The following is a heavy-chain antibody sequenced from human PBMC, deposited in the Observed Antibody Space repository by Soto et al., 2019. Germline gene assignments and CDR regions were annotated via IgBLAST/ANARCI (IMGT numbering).Heavy chain of an antibody. CDR2: ISGSGGST. CDR3: AKIPHSSSWYLDAFDI. Sequence: EVQLLESGGGLVQPGGSLRLSCAASGFTFSSYAMSWVHQAPGKGLEWVSAISGSGGSTYYADSVKGRFTISSDNSKNTLYLQMNSLRADDTAVYYCAKIPHSSSWYLDAFDIWGQGTMVTVSS. V-gene: IGHV3-23*01. J-gene: IGHJ3*02. D-gene: IGHD6-13*01. CDR1: GFTFSSYA.